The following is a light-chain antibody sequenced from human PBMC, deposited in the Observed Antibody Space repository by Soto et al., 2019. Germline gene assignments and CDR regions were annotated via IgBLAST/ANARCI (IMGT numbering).Light chain of an antibody. CDR2: DVS. V-gene: IGLV2-11*01. J-gene: IGLJ2*01. CDR3: CSYAGSYVV. CDR1: SSDVGGYNY. Sequence: QSALNQPRSVSGSPGQSVTISCTGTSSDVGGYNYVSWYQQHPGKAPKLMIFDVSKRPSGVPDRFSGSKSGNTASLTISGLQADDEADYYCCSYAGSYVVFGGGTQLTVL.